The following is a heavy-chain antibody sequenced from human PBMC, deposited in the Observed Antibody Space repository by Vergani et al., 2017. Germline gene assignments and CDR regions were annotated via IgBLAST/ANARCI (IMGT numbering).Heavy chain of an antibody. CDR3: ARILDFGVIIPFDY. CDR2: IFSNDEK. CDR1: GFSLSNARMG. V-gene: IGHV2-26*01. J-gene: IGHJ4*02. Sequence: QVTLKESGPVLVKPTETLTLTCTVSGFSLSNARMGVSWIRQPPGKALEWLANIFSNDEKSYSRSLKSRLTISKDTSKSQVVLTMTNMDPVDTGTYYCARILDFGVIIPFDYWGQGSLVTVSS. D-gene: IGHD3-3*01.